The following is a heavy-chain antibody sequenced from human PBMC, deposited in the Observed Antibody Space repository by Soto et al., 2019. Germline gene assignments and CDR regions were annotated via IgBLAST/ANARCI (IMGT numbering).Heavy chain of an antibody. D-gene: IGHD5-18*01. Sequence: PSETLSLTCTVSGGSISSSSYYWGWIRQPPGKGLEWIGSIYYSGSTYYNPSLKSRVTISVDTSKNQFSLKLSSVTAADTAVYYCARRVQLSLYYYYYGMDVWGQGTTVTVSS. V-gene: IGHV4-39*01. CDR3: ARRVQLSLYYYYYGMDV. CDR2: IYYSGST. J-gene: IGHJ6*02. CDR1: GGSISSSSYY.